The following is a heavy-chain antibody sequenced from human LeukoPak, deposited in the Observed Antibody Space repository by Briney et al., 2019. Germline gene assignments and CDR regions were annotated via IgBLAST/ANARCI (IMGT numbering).Heavy chain of an antibody. Sequence: PGGSLRLSXAASGFTFSSYAMSWVRQAPGKGLEWVSAISGSGGSTYYADSVKGRLTISRDNSKNTLCLQMNSLRAEDTAVYYCAKDPIIAVDALDIWGQGTMVTVSS. CDR1: GFTFSSYA. J-gene: IGHJ3*02. D-gene: IGHD6-19*01. V-gene: IGHV3-23*01. CDR2: ISGSGGST. CDR3: AKDPIIAVDALDI.